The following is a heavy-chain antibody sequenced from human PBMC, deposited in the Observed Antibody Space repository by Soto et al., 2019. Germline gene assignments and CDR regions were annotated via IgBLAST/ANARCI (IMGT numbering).Heavy chain of an antibody. CDR1: GGTFSSYA. CDR3: ARDTDLTLVTKLDY. V-gene: IGHV1-69*13. CDR2: IIPIFGTA. J-gene: IGHJ4*02. D-gene: IGHD4-17*01. Sequence: ASVKVSCKASGGTFSSYAISWVRQAPGQGLEWMGGIIPIFGTANYAQKFQGRVTITADESTSTAYMELSSLRSEDTAVYYCARDTDLTLVTKLDYWGQGTPVTVSA.